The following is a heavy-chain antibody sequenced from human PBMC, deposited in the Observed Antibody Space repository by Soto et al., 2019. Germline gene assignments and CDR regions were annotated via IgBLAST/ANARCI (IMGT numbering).Heavy chain of an antibody. D-gene: IGHD3-3*01. CDR2: IYYSGST. J-gene: IGHJ2*01. V-gene: IGHV4-61*08. CDR1: GGSISSGDYY. CDR3: ARVTSLAFGVPLSWYFDL. Sequence: SETLSLTCTVSGGSISSGDYYWNWIRQPPGKGLEWIGYIYYSGSTNYNPSLKSRVTISVDTSKNKFSLKLSSVTAADTALYYCARVTSLAFGVPLSWYFDLWGRGTLVTVSS.